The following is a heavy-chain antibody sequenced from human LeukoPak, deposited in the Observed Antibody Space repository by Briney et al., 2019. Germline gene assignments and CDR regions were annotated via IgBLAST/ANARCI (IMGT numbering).Heavy chain of an antibody. CDR2: HHISGNK. CDR1: GGSISGHY. Sequence: SETLSLTCTVSGGSISGHYWHWIRQPAGKGLEWIGRHHISGNKNYNPSLKGRVTISLDTSKNQFSLEMTSVTAADTAVYFCARDPLRSSFDSWGRGILVTVSS. D-gene: IGHD6-13*01. CDR3: ARDPLRSSFDS. V-gene: IGHV4-4*07. J-gene: IGHJ4*02.